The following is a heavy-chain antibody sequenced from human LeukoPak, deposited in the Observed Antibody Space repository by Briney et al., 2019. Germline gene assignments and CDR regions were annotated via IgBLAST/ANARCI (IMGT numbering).Heavy chain of an antibody. CDR1: GYTLTELS. Sequence: GASVKVSCKVSGYTLTELSMHWVRQAPGKGLEWMGGFDPEDGETIYAQKFQGRVTMTEDTSTDTAYMELSSLRSEDTAVYYCATSIAVAGNFAFDYWGQGTLVTVSS. CDR3: ATSIAVAGNFAFDY. D-gene: IGHD6-19*01. J-gene: IGHJ4*02. CDR2: FDPEDGET. V-gene: IGHV1-24*01.